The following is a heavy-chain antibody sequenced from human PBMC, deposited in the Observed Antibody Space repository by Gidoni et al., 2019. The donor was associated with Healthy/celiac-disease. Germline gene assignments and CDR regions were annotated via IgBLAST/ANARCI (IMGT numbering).Heavy chain of an antibody. Sequence: EVQLVESGGGLVQPGRSLRLSCAASGFTLDDYAMHWVRQAPGKGLDWVSGISWNSGSIGYADSVKGRFTISRDNAKNSLYLQMNSLRAEDTALYYCAKDISVGATTLLFDIWGQGTMVTVSS. CDR1: GFTLDDYA. CDR3: AKDISVGATTLLFDI. CDR2: ISWNSGSI. D-gene: IGHD1-26*01. J-gene: IGHJ3*02. V-gene: IGHV3-9*01.